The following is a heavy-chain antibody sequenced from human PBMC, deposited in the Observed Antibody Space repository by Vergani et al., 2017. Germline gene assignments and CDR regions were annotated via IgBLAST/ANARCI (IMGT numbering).Heavy chain of an antibody. Sequence: QVQLHESGPGLVKPSETLSLTCTVSGVSMNSGSFYWTWIRQTAERRLEWLGRVYPSGTTNYNPSLNGRVTIFFDTSKNLLSLRVNSVTAADTAGYYCARGEIRTDWFDPWGQGTLVTVSS. D-gene: IGHD3/OR15-3a*01. CDR3: ARGEIRTDWFDP. V-gene: IGHV4-61*02. CDR2: VYPSGTT. CDR1: GVSMNSGSFY. J-gene: IGHJ5*02.